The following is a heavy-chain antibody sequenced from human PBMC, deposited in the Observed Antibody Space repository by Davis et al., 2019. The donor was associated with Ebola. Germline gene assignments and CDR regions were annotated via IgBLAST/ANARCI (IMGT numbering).Heavy chain of an antibody. CDR1: GYSFTNYG. V-gene: IGHV1-18*04. CDR2: ISAYNGNT. CDR3: AIGYDFWSGHNDHGMDV. Sequence: AASVKVSCKASGYSFTNYGISWVRQAPGQGLEYLGWISAYNGNTNSVRKIQGRVTMTTDTSTTTAYMELRSLRPDDTAVYYCAIGYDFWSGHNDHGMDVWGQGTTVTVSS. D-gene: IGHD3-3*01. J-gene: IGHJ6*02.